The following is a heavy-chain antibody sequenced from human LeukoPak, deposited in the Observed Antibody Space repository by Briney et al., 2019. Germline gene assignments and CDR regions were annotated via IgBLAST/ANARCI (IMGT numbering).Heavy chain of an antibody. CDR2: IDPSDSYT. J-gene: IGHJ4*02. Sequence: LGESLKISCKGSGYSFTSYWISWVRQMPGKGLEWMGRIDPSDSYTNYSPSFQGHVTISADKSISTAYLQWSSLKASDTAMYYCARTYYYDSSGYSLDGWGQGTLVTVSS. V-gene: IGHV5-10-1*01. D-gene: IGHD3-22*01. CDR3: ARTYYYDSSGYSLDG. CDR1: GYSFTSYW.